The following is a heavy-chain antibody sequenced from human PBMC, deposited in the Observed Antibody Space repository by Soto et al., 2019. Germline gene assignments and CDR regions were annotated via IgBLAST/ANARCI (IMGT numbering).Heavy chain of an antibody. CDR2: IYYRGIT. V-gene: IGHV4-59*01. Sequence: QVQLQESGPGLVKPSETLSLTCTVSGGSISSYYWSWIRQPPGKGLEWIGYIYYRGITDYNPSLRSPVTISVDTSTSPFSLKLSSVTAADTAVYYCARGGGVYYFDYWGQGTLVTVSS. CDR3: ARGGGVYYFDY. CDR1: GGSISSYY. J-gene: IGHJ4*02. D-gene: IGHD2-8*02.